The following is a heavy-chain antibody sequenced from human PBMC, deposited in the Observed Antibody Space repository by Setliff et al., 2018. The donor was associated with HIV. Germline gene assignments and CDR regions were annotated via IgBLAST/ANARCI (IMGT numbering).Heavy chain of an antibody. Sequence: SETLSLTCTVSGGSMSSYYWSWIRQPAGKGLEWIGRIYPTGSSNYNPSLKSRVSISVDTSKDQFSLNLKSVTAADTAVYYCALTGHRLLRGYMDVWGKGTTVTVSS. V-gene: IGHV4-4*07. J-gene: IGHJ6*03. CDR2: IYPTGSS. CDR3: ALTGHRLLRGYMDV. CDR1: GGSMSSYY. D-gene: IGHD2-15*01.